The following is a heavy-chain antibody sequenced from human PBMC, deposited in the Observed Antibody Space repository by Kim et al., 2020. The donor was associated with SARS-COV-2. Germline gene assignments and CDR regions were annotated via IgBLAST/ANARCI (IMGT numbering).Heavy chain of an antibody. CDR1: GFTFSSYA. D-gene: IGHD6-25*01. CDR2: ISYDGSNK. Sequence: GGSLRLSCAASGFTFSSYAMHWVRQAPGKGLEWVAVISYDGSNKYYADSVKGRFTISRDNSKNTLYLQMNSLRAEDTAVYYCASTPEIAARLFVYWGQGTLVTVSS. J-gene: IGHJ4*02. V-gene: IGHV3-30-3*01. CDR3: ASTPEIAARLFVY.